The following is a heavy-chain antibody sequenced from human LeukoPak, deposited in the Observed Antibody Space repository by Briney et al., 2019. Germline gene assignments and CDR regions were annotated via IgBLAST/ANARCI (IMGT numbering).Heavy chain of an antibody. V-gene: IGHV3-48*01. D-gene: IGHD6-13*01. CDR3: ARDVNGFSSTWYEY. CDR1: GFTFSTYS. Sequence: SGGSLRLSCAASGFTFSTYSMNWVRQAPGKGLEWVSYITGSSTTIYYADSVKGRFTISRDNAKNSLYLQMNSLRAEDTALYYCARDVNGFSSTWYEYWGQGTLVTVSS. J-gene: IGHJ4*02. CDR2: ITGSSTTI.